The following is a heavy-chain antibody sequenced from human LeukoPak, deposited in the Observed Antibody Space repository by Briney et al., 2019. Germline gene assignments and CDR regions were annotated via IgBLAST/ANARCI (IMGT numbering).Heavy chain of an antibody. D-gene: IGHD6-13*01. CDR1: GFTFSSYS. Sequence: GGSLTLSCAASGFTFSSYSMNWVRQAPGKGLEWVSSINSSSSYIYYADSVKGRFIISRDNAKSSLFLQMTRLRAEVPAVYYCAREGQQRGGLDYWGQGDLGTASS. CDR3: AREGQQRGGLDY. V-gene: IGHV3-21*01. J-gene: IGHJ4*02. CDR2: INSSSSYI.